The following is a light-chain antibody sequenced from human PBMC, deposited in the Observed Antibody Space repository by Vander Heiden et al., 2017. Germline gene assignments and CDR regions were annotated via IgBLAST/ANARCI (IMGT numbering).Light chain of an antibody. CDR1: QCVSSN. CDR3: QQYDNWPPFT. V-gene: IGKV3-15*01. CDR2: GAS. J-gene: IGKJ2*01. Sequence: EIVMTQSLATLSVSPGERPTLSCRTSQCVSSNLAWYQQKPGQAPSLLNYGASTRSTVIPARFSGSGSGTEFTLTISSLQSEDFAVYYCQQYDNWPPFTFGQGTKLEIK.